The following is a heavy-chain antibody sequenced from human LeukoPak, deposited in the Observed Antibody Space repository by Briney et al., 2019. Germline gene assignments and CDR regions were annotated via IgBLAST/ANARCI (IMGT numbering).Heavy chain of an antibody. V-gene: IGHV4-59*01. D-gene: IGHD6-19*01. CDR2: IYYSGST. CDR3: ARDKHSSGWDPRPRGMDV. CDR1: GGSISSYY. J-gene: IGHJ6*02. Sequence: SETLSLTCTVSGGSISSYYWSWIRQPPGKGLEWIGYIYYSGSTNYNPSLKSRVTISVDTSKNQFSLKLSSVTAADTAVYYCARDKHSSGWDPRPRGMDVWGQGTTVTVSS.